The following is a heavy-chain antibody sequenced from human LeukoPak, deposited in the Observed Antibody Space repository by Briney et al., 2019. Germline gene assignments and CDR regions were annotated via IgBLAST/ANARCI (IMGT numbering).Heavy chain of an antibody. CDR2: ISGSGGST. V-gene: IGHV3-23*01. J-gene: IGHJ3*02. CDR3: AKDPNYYDSSGYYSAFDI. CDR1: GFTFSSYA. D-gene: IGHD3-22*01. Sequence: GGSLRLSCAASGFTFSSYAMSWVRQAPGKGLEWVSGISGSGGSTYYADTVKGRFTISRDNSKNTLYLQMNSLRAEDTAVYYCAKDPNYYDSSGYYSAFDIWGQGTTVTVSS.